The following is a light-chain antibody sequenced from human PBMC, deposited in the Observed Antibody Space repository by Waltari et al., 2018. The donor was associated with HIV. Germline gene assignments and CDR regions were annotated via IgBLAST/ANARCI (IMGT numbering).Light chain of an antibody. J-gene: IGKJ1*01. CDR3: QQSFNVPRT. CDR1: QNVDTY. Sequence: DIQMTQSPSSLSASVGDRITITCRASQNVDTYISWYHHKPGKAPKLLIYAASTLQSGVPSRFSGSGSGTEVTLIISSLRPEDFATYYCQQSFNVPRTFGQGTKVEVK. CDR2: AAS. V-gene: IGKV1-39*01.